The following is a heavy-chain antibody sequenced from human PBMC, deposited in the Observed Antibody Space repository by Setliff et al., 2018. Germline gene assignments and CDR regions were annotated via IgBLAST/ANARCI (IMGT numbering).Heavy chain of an antibody. V-gene: IGHV1-46*01. CDR2: INPSDGST. CDR1: GSTFTTYY. J-gene: IGHJ4*02. CDR3: ARESTAKNFWGEYSDY. D-gene: IGHD3-3*01. Sequence: ASVQVSCKASGSTFTTYYMHWVRQAPGQGLEWMGVINPSDGSTTYAQKFQGRVKMTRDTSTNTVYMQLSSLRSEDTAVYYCARESTAKNFWGEYSDYWGQGTLVTVSS.